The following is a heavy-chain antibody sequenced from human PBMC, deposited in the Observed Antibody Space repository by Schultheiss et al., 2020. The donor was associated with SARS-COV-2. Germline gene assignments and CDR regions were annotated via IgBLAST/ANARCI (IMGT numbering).Heavy chain of an antibody. V-gene: IGHV4-59*01. CDR1: GGSISSYY. Sequence: SETLSLTCTVSGGSISSYYWSWIRQPPGKGLEWIGYIYYSGSTNYNPSLKSRVTISVDTSKNQFSLKLSSVTAADTAVYYCARGRGTGSYRPDGYGMDVWGKGTAVTVSS. CDR3: ARGRGTGSYRPDGYGMDV. CDR2: IYYSGST. J-gene: IGHJ6*04. D-gene: IGHD3-16*02.